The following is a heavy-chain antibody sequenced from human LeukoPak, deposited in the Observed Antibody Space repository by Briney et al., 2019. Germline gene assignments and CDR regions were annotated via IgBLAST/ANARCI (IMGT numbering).Heavy chain of an antibody. CDR1: GGSITSTNW. J-gene: IGHJ4*02. D-gene: IGHD2-8*01. V-gene: IGHV4-4*02. Sequence: PSETLSLTCGVSGGSITSTNWWSWVRQPPGQGLEWIGEVSLSGLTDYNPSLSSRVIMALDTSKNHLSLHLTSVTAADTAVYYCSRENGAFSPFGYWGQGSLVTVLS. CDR2: VSLSGLT. CDR3: SRENGAFSPFGY.